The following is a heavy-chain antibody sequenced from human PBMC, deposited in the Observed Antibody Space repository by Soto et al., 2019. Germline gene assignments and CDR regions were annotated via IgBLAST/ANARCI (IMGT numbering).Heavy chain of an antibody. J-gene: IGHJ3*02. CDR3: ARDTERAGVTIFGVAQKTQSAFDI. CDR2: ISSSSSTI. V-gene: IGHV3-48*02. D-gene: IGHD3-3*01. CDR1: GFTFSRFS. Sequence: EVQLVESGGGLVQPGGSLRLSCVASGFTFSRFSMNWVRQAPGKGLEWVSYISSSSSTISYADSVKGRFTISRDNAKDSLYLQMNSLRDEDTAVYYCARDTERAGVTIFGVAQKTQSAFDIWGQGTMVTVSS.